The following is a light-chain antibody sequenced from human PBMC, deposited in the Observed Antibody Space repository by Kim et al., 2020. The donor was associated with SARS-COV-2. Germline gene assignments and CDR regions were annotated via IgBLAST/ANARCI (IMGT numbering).Light chain of an antibody. CDR2: GAS. CDR3: QQHGTSPRT. CDR1: QSGGSTY. J-gene: IGKJ1*01. V-gene: IGKV3-20*01. Sequence: EIVLTQSPGTLSLSPGERATLSCRASQSGGSTYLAWYQQKPGQAPRLLIYGASSRATGVPDRFSGSGSGADFTLTINRLEPEDFAVYYCQQHGTSPRTFGQGTKLEI.